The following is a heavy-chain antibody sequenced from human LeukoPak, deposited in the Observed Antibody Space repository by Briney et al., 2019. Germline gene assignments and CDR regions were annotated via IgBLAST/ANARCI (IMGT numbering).Heavy chain of an antibody. CDR1: GYTFTSYD. J-gene: IGHJ4*02. CDR3: ARGGRIEMATIGLDY. D-gene: IGHD5-24*01. CDR2: MNPNSGNT. V-gene: IGHV1-8*03. Sequence: EASVKVSCKASGYTFTSYDINWVRQATGQGLEWMGRMNPNSGNTGYAQKFQGRVTITRNTSISTAYMELSSLRSEDTAVYYCARGGRIEMATIGLDYWGQGTLVTVSS.